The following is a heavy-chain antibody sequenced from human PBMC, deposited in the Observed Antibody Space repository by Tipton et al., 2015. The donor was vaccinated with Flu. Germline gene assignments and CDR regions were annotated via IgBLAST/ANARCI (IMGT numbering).Heavy chain of an antibody. Sequence: QLVQSGAEVKTPGASVKVSCKASGYTFTDFFIHWVRQAPGQGLEWMGRINPDSGDTDYAQEFQARVTMTRDTSVSIAYMELSRLTSDDTAVYYCARAACVVRGGHMWWFDPWGQGALVTVSS. CDR2: INPDSGDT. CDR3: ARAACVVRGGHMWWFDP. J-gene: IGHJ5*02. V-gene: IGHV1-2*06. CDR1: GYTFTDFF. D-gene: IGHD6-25*01.